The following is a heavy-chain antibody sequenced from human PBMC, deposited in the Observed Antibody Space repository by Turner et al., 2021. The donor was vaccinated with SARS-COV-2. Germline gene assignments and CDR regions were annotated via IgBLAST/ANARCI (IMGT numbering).Heavy chain of an antibody. Sequence: QVQLVQSGAEVKKPGASVKVPCKASGYTFSGYYMHWVRQAPGQGLEWMGWINPNSDGTNYAQKFQGRVTMTSDTSISTAYMELSRLRSDDTAVYYCARGPRGYDFWSGYPNWFDPWGQGTLVTVSS. CDR2: INPNSDGT. V-gene: IGHV1-2*02. D-gene: IGHD3-3*01. J-gene: IGHJ5*02. CDR1: GYTFSGYY. CDR3: ARGPRGYDFWSGYPNWFDP.